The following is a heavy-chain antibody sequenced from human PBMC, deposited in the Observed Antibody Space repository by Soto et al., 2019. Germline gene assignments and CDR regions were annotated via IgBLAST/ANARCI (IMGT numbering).Heavy chain of an antibody. CDR1: DFILSNFG. D-gene: IGHD3-10*01. V-gene: IGHV3-23*01. Sequence: EEQLLESGGHLVQPGGSLRLSCAASDFILSNFGVSWVRQAPGKGLEWVSNIDGAGGRIFYADSVQGRFTISRDSPRNPVRLQMNALRADDTVVYYCAKDRADSWTTDVWGKGTTVVVSS. CDR3: AKDRADSWTTDV. J-gene: IGHJ6*04. CDR2: IDGAGGRI.